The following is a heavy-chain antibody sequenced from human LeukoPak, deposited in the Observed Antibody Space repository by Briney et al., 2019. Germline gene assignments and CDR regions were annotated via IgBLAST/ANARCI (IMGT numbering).Heavy chain of an antibody. CDR3: VRGAPIRVAVAATFDP. CDR2: INAANGNT. CDR1: GFTFTTYS. J-gene: IGHJ5*02. Sequence: ASVNVSCKTSGFTFTTYSMHWVRQAPGERLEWMGWINAANGNTQYSQKFQGRVTITRDTSASTAYMELSSLGSEDTAVYYCVRGAPIRVAVAATFDPWGQGTLVTVPS. D-gene: IGHD6-19*01. V-gene: IGHV1-3*01.